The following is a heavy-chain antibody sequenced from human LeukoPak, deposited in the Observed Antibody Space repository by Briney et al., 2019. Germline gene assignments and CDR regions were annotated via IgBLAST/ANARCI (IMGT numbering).Heavy chain of an antibody. J-gene: IGHJ4*02. CDR3: AGGYA. CDR2: IKPDGSDK. V-gene: IGHV3-7*01. CDR1: GFTFRSYW. Sequence: GGSLRLSCAASGFTFRSYWMAWVRQAPGKGLEWVGNIKPDGSDKYYVNSVKGRFTISRGNAKNSVYLQLNSLRAEDTAVYYCAGGYAWGQGTLVTVSS. D-gene: IGHD1-1*01.